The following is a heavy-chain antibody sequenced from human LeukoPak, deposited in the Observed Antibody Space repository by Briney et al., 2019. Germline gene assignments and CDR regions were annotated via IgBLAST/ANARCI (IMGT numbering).Heavy chain of an antibody. CDR2: ISYDGSNK. J-gene: IGHJ3*02. V-gene: IGHV3-30-3*01. CDR3: ARETYYYDSSGYYPVAGGDFDI. Sequence: AGGSLRLSCAASGFTFSSYAMHWVRQAPGKGLEWVAVISYDGSNKYYADPVKGRFTISRDNSKNTLYLQMNSLRAEDTAVYYCARETYYYDSSGYYPVAGGDFDIWAKGQWSPSLQ. CDR1: GFTFSSYA. D-gene: IGHD3-22*01.